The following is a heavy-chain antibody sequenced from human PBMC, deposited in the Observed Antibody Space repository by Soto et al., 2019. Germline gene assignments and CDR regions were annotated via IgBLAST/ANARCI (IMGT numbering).Heavy chain of an antibody. CDR3: ARMVRGVRIGILDY. V-gene: IGHV4-39*01. CDR1: GGSISSSSYY. D-gene: IGHD3-10*01. CDR2: IYYSGST. Sequence: SETLSLTCTVSGGSISSSSYYWGWIRQPPGKGLEWIGSIYYSGSTYYNPSLKSRVTISVDTSKNQFSLKLSSVTAADTAVYYCARMVRGVRIGILDYWGQGTLVTVSS. J-gene: IGHJ4*02.